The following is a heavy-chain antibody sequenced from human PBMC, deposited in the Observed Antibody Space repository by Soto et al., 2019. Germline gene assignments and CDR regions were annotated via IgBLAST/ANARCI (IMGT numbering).Heavy chain of an antibody. D-gene: IGHD3-16*01. V-gene: IGHV3-23*01. CDR2: VSRAGTYT. J-gene: IGHJ5*02. CDR3: VKYTVTDGLGES. CDR1: GFTFSSYA. Sequence: EVQLLESGGDVVRPGGSLRLSCAASGFTFSSYAMGWVRQAPGKGLEWVAGVSRAGTYTFYADSVRGRFSFSRGNPRDTVDLYMNARRGDGTAVYFCVKYTVTDGLGESWGKGTLVSVSS.